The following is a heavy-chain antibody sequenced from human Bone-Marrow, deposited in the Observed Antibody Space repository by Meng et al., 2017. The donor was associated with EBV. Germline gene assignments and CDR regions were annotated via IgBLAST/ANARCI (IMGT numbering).Heavy chain of an antibody. CDR2: VHYTGST. CDR1: GDSFSIFYY. J-gene: IGHJ4*02. D-gene: IGHD3-10*01. V-gene: IGHV4-39*01. CDR3: ARSSLEGGFDY. Sequence: REPGPGQVKPSGTLSLTCLVSGDSFSIFYYWGWIRQPPGRGLEWIGSVHYTGSTYYSPSLKSRVTVSVDTSKNQFSLKLSSVTAADTAVYYCARSSLEGGFDYWGQGTLVTVSS.